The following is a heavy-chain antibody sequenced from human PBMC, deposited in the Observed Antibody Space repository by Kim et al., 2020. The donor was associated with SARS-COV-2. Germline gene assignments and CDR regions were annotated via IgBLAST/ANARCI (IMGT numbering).Heavy chain of an antibody. D-gene: IGHD3-10*01. CDR3: ARHFTGQVGKWFDP. V-gene: IGHV4-59*08. CDR2: VYSSGST. Sequence: SETLSLTCSVSGVSIHSHYWSWIRQPPGKGLEWIGYVYSSGSTNYNPSLKGRVTMSADSAKNQFSMKLSSVTATDTAVYYCARHFTGQVGKWFDPWGQGT. CDR1: GVSIHSHY. J-gene: IGHJ5*02.